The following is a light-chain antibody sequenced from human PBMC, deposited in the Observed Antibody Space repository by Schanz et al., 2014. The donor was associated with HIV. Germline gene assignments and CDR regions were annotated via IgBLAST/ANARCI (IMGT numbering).Light chain of an antibody. CDR3: AAWDDSLSGRV. V-gene: IGLV1-40*01. Sequence: QSVLAQPLSVSGAPGQRVTISCTGSSSNIGAGYAVHWYQHLPGTAPKVLIYGNTNRPSGVPDRFSGSKSGTSASLAISGLRSEDEADYYCAAWDDSLSGRVFGGGTKLTVL. J-gene: IGLJ2*01. CDR1: SSNIGAGYA. CDR2: GNT.